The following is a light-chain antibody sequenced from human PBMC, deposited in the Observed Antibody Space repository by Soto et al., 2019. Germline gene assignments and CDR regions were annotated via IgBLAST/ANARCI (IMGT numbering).Light chain of an antibody. CDR2: DVT. V-gene: IGLV2-14*01. CDR1: SSDVGAFDF. J-gene: IGLJ3*02. Sequence: QSALAQPASVSGSLGQSITIPCTGTSSDVGAFDFVSWYQHHPDRAPTLLIYDVTHRPSGVSNRFPGSKSGNTASLTISGLQAEDEAHYYCSSFTRSNSLVFGGGSQLTVL. CDR3: SSFTRSNSLV.